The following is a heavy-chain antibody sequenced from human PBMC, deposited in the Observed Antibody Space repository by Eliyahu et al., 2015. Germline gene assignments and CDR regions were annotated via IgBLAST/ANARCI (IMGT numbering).Heavy chain of an antibody. J-gene: IGHJ3*02. V-gene: IGHV1-2*02. CDR1: GYTFTXNY. CDR2: INPHSGGT. CDR3: ARETLDYDSFGSDAFDI. Sequence: QVQLVQSGAEVKKPGASVKVSCKASGYTFTXNYMHWVRQAPGQGLEWMGWINPHSGGTNFAQKFQDRVTMTRDTSISTAYMELSRLSSDDTAVYYCARETLDYDSFGSDAFDIWGQGTMVTVSS. D-gene: IGHD3-22*01.